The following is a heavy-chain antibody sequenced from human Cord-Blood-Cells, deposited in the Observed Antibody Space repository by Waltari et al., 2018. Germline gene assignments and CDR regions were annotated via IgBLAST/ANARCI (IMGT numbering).Heavy chain of an antibody. CDR2: IYYSGST. Sequence: QLQLQESGPGLVKPSETLSLTCTVSGGSISSSSYYWGWIRQPPGKGLEWIGSIYYSGSTYYNPSSKSRVTISVDTSKNQFSLKLSSVTAADTAVYYCARHLRPNWGARFDYWGQGTLVTVSS. D-gene: IGHD7-27*01. V-gene: IGHV4-39*07. CDR1: GGSISSSSYY. CDR3: ARHLRPNWGARFDY. J-gene: IGHJ4*02.